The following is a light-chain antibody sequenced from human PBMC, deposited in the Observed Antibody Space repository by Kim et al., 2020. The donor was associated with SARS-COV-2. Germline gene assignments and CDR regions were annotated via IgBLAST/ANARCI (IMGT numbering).Light chain of an antibody. V-gene: IGKV4-1*01. CDR2: WAS. CDR1: QSVLYSSNNKNY. J-gene: IGKJ2*01. Sequence: ATINCKSSQSVLYSSNNKNYLAWYQQKPGRPPKLLIYWASTRESGVPDRFSGSGSGTDFTLTISSLQAEDVAVYYCQQYYSTPYTFGQGAKVDIK. CDR3: QQYYSTPYT.